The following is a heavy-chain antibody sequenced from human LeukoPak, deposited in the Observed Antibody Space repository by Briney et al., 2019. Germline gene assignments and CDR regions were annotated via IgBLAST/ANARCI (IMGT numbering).Heavy chain of an antibody. Sequence: GGSLRLSCAVSGFTITNYGMSWVRQAPGKGLEWVSANDVSGDTEYYADSVKGRFIISRDNSRNTLYLQINSLRGEDTALYYCAQGYSSGWYPNWGQGTLVTVSS. CDR2: NDVSGDTE. CDR1: GFTITNYG. J-gene: IGHJ4*02. D-gene: IGHD6-19*01. V-gene: IGHV3-23*01. CDR3: AQGYSSGWYPN.